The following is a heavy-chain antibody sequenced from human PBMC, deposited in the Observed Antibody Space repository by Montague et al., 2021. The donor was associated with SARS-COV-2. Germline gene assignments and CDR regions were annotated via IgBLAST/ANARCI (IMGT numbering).Heavy chain of an antibody. Sequence: SLRLSCAASGFTFSSYSMNWVRQAPGKGLEWVSSISNSSSYIYYADSVKGRFTISRDNAKNSLYLQMNSPRAEDTAVYYCARDPLDYGLWSSGSYYNAYYYYYGMDVWGQGATVTVSS. V-gene: IGHV3-21*01. J-gene: IGHJ6*02. CDR3: ARDPLDYGLWSSGSYYNAYYYYYGMDV. CDR2: ISNSSSYI. CDR1: GFTFSSYS. D-gene: IGHD3-10*01.